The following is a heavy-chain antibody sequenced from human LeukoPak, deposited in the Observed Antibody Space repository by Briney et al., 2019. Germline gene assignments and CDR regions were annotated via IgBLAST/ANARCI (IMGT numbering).Heavy chain of an antibody. CDR2: INTNTGNP. V-gene: IGHV7-4-1*02. D-gene: IGHD3-16*02. J-gene: IGHJ4*02. CDR3: ARDGDEGYDYVWGSYRYTGGYYFDY. CDR1: GYTFTSYG. Sequence: ASVKVSCKASGYTFTSYGISWVRQAPGQGLEWMGWINTNTGNPTYAQGFTGRFVFSLDTSVSTAYLQISSLKAEDTAVYYCARDGDEGYDYVWGSYRYTGGYYFDYWGQGTLVTVSS.